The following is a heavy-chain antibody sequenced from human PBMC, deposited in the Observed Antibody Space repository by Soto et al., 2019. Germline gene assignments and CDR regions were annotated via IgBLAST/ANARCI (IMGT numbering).Heavy chain of an antibody. CDR3: ATDRDWNYVFDY. D-gene: IGHD1-7*01. CDR2: FDPEDGET. V-gene: IGHV1-24*01. Sequence: VASVMVSCKVSGYTLTEFSVHWVRQAPGKGHEWMGGFDPEDGETIYAQKFQGRVTMTEDTSTDTAYMELSSLRSEDTAVYYCATDRDWNYVFDYWGQGTLVTVSS. J-gene: IGHJ4*02. CDR1: GYTLTEFS.